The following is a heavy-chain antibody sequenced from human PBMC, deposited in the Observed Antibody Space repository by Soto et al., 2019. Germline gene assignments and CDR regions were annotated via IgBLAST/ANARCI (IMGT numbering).Heavy chain of an antibody. CDR3: ASSYLYCKTTRCSLV. V-gene: IGHV3-66*01. Sequence: EVQLVESGGGLVQPGGSLRLSCAASGFTVSSNYMTWVRQAPGRGLEWVSVIYSDGTTYYADSVKGRFTISRDDSKNMLYLEMNSLRAEDTAVYYCASSYLYCKTTRCSLVWGKGTTVTVSS. CDR1: GFTVSSNY. J-gene: IGHJ6*04. D-gene: IGHD2-2*01. CDR2: IYSDGTT.